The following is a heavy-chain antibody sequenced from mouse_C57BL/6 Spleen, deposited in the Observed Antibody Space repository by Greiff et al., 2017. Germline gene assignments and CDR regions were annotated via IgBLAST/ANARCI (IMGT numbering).Heavy chain of an antibody. CDR3: AECSSGYAMDY. V-gene: IGHV1-80*01. D-gene: IGHD1-1*01. J-gene: IGHJ4*01. CDR1: GYAFSSSW. Sequence: QVQLQQSGAELVKPGASVKISFKSSGYAFSSSWMNWVKQRPGKGLEWIGQIFPGVGDTNYNGKFKGKATLTADKSSSTAYMQLSSLTSEDSAVYFCAECSSGYAMDYWGQGTSVTVSS. CDR2: IFPGVGDT.